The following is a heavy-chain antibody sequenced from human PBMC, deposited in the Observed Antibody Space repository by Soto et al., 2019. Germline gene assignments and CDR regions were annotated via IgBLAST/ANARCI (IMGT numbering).Heavy chain of an antibody. J-gene: IGHJ4*02. CDR1: GGSISSGCCS. D-gene: IGHD3-3*01. CDR2: IYHSGST. Sequence: PAETLSLTCAVSGGSISSGCCSWSWIRQPPGKGLEWIGYIYHSGSTYYNPSLKSRVTISVDTSKNQFSLKLSSVTAADTAVYYCARDSGFWSGYYVYYFDYWGQGALVTVSS. V-gene: IGHV4-30-2*01. CDR3: ARDSGFWSGYYVYYFDY.